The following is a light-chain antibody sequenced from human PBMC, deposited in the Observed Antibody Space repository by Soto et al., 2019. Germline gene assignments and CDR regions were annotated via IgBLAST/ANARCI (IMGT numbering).Light chain of an antibody. CDR1: SSDVGSYNF. CDR2: EVS. V-gene: IGLV2-23*02. J-gene: IGLJ1*01. CDR3: CADAGRSTYV. Sequence: QSVLTQPASVSGSPGQSITISCTRTSSDVGSYNFVSWYQQHPGKVPKVMIYEVSKRPSGVSDRFSGSKSGNTASLTISGLQAEGEADYYCCADAGRSTYVFGTGTKVTVL.